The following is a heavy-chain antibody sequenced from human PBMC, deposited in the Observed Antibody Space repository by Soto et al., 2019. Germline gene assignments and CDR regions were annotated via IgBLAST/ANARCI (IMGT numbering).Heavy chain of an antibody. D-gene: IGHD6-13*01. V-gene: IGHV3-15*01. CDR1: GFTFSNAW. J-gene: IGHJ4*02. CDR3: TTVAMDSSSWYFDY. CDR2: IKSKTDGGTT. Sequence: GSLRLSCAASGFTFSNAWMSWVRQAPGKGLEWVGRIKSKTDGGTTDYAAPVKGRFTISRDDSKNTLYLQMNSLKTEDTAVYYCTTVAMDSSSWYFDYWGQGTLVTVSS.